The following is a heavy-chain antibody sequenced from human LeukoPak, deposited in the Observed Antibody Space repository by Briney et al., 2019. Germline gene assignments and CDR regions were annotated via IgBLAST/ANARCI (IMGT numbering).Heavy chain of an antibody. D-gene: IGHD5-24*01. CDR3: ARRRWLQSPDD. Sequence: GGSLRLSCAASGFTFSNYNMNWVRQAPGKGLEWVSSITSSSTYIYHADSVKGRFTISRDNAKNSLYLQMNCLRAEDTAVYYCARRRWLQSPDDWGQGTLVTVSS. J-gene: IGHJ4*02. CDR2: ITSSSTYI. CDR1: GFTFSNYN. V-gene: IGHV3-21*01.